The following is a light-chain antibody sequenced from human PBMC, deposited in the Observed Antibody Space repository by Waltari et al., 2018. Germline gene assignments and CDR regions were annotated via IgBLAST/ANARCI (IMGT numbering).Light chain of an antibody. CDR2: LNSDGSN. CDR3: QPSAICIHVV. J-gene: IGLJ2*01. CDR1: SGHSTYA. V-gene: IGLV4-69*02. Sequence: QLVLTQAPSASASLGALVKLTCTLSSGHSTYAIAWHQQLPEKGPRYLMKLNSDGSNTKGEGIPVRFSSSSSGAERSLPTSSLPSPDEADYYCQPSAICIHVVFGGGTRLTVL.